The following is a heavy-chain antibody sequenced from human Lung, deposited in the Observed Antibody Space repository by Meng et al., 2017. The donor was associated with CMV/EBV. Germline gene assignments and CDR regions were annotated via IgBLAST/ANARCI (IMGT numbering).Heavy chain of an antibody. CDR2: ISSSSSYI. Sequence: GGSLRLXCAASGFTFSSYSMNWVRQAPGKGLEWVSSISSSSSYIYYADSVKGRFTISRDNAKNSLYLQMNSLRAEDTAVYYCARGCSSTSCYSDAFDIWGQGTXVTVSS. CDR3: ARGCSSTSCYSDAFDI. V-gene: IGHV3-21*01. D-gene: IGHD2-2*01. CDR1: GFTFSSYS. J-gene: IGHJ3*02.